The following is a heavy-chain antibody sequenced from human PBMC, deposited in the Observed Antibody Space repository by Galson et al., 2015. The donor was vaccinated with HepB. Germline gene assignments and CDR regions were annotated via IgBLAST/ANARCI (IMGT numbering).Heavy chain of an antibody. Sequence: SLRLSCAASGFIFSDVWMSWVRQAPGKGLEWVGRIKSKAFGETVDYATPVKGRFTISRDDSESTLYLQMNGLQIEDTAVYYCATDDYGDYGGTGVSDTFDIWGQGTRVTVSS. V-gene: IGHV3-15*01. CDR1: GFIFSDVW. CDR2: IKSKAFGETV. CDR3: ATDDYGDYGGTGVSDTFDI. J-gene: IGHJ3*02. D-gene: IGHD4-17*01.